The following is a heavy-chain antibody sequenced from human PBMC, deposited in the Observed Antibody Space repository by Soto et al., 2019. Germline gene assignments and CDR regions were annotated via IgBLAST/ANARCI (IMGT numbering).Heavy chain of an antibody. CDR1: GFTFSSYS. CDR2: ISSSSSYI. J-gene: IGHJ3*02. Sequence: GGSLRLSCAASGFTFSSYSMNWVRQAPGKGLEWVSSISSSSSYIYYADSVKGRFTISRDNAKNSLYLQMNSLRAEDTAVYYCARGRSSAYYHDAFAIWVQATMVTVSS. D-gene: IGHD3-22*01. CDR3: ARGRSSAYYHDAFAI. V-gene: IGHV3-21*01.